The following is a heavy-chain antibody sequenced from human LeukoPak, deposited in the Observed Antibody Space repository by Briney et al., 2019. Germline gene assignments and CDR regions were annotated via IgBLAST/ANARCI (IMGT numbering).Heavy chain of an antibody. Sequence: PGRSLRLSCAASGCTFDDYAMHWVRQAPGKGLEWVSGISWNSGSIGYADSVKGRFTISRDNAKNSLYLQMNSLRAEDMALYYCAKAPTEYYDSSGSYYFDYWGEGTLVTVSS. D-gene: IGHD3-22*01. V-gene: IGHV3-9*03. CDR2: ISWNSGSI. CDR1: GCTFDDYA. CDR3: AKAPTEYYDSSGSYYFDY. J-gene: IGHJ4*02.